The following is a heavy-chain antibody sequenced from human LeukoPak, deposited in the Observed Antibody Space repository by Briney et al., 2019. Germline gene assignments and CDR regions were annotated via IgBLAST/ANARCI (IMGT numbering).Heavy chain of an antibody. V-gene: IGHV6-1*01. D-gene: IGHD2/OR15-2a*01. CDR3: ARSPEYTSSLVYAPVFDP. J-gene: IGHJ5*02. Sequence: RSQTLSLTCAISGDSVASNNVAWNWIRQSPSRGFEWLGRIYYKSKWFHDYVLSMKSRITINPDTAKNQFSLHLNSVTLDDTAIYYCARSPEYTSSLVYAPVFDPWGQGTLVTVSS. CDR1: GDSVASNNVA. CDR2: IYYKSKWFH.